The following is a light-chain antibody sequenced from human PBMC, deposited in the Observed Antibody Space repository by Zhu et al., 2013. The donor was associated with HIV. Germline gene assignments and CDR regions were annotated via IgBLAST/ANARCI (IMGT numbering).Light chain of an antibody. CDR2: DVS. Sequence: DIQMTQSPSTLSASVGDRVTITCRASQGTSTRWLAWYQQKPGRAPNLLIYDVSRLKSGVPSRFSGSGSGTEFTLTISSLQPEDFATYYCHQPYTYPFTFGPGPSGHQT. V-gene: IGKV1-5*01. CDR1: QGTSTRW. CDR3: HQPYTYPFT. J-gene: IGKJ3*01.